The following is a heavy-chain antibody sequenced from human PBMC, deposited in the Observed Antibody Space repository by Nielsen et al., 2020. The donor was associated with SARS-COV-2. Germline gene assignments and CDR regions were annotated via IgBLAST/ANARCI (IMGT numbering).Heavy chain of an antibody. CDR3: ARVWDY. J-gene: IGHJ4*02. D-gene: IGHD2-21*01. V-gene: IGHV3-7*01. Sequence: GESLKISCVASGFTFSSYWMSWVRQAPGKGLEWVANIKQDGSEKYYVDSVKGRFTISRDNAKNSLYLQMNSLRAEDTAVYYCARVWDYWGQGTLVTVSS. CDR1: GFTFSSYW. CDR2: IKQDGSEK.